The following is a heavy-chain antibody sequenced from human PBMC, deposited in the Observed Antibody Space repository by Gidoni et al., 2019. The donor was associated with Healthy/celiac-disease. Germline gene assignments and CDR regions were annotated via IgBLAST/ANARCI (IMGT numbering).Heavy chain of an antibody. CDR3: ARVVYSSSGAFDP. Sequence: QVQLQQWGAGLLKPSETLSLTCAVYGGSFSGYYWSWIRQPPGKGLGWIGEINHSGSTNYNPSLKSRVTISVDTSKNQFSLKLSSVTAADTAVYYCARVVYSSSGAFDPWGQGTLVTVSS. CDR2: INHSGST. V-gene: IGHV4-34*01. D-gene: IGHD6-6*01. CDR1: GGSFSGYY. J-gene: IGHJ5*02.